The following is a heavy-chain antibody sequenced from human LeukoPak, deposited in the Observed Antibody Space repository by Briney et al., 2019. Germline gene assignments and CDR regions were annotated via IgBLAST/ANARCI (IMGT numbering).Heavy chain of an antibody. CDR3: ARGATVTTVAFDI. CDR2: IYYSGST. D-gene: IGHD4-17*01. V-gene: IGHV4-59*08. CDR1: GGSISSYY. J-gene: IGHJ3*02. Sequence: PSETLSLTCTVSGGSISSYYWSWIRQPPGKGLEWIGYIYYSGSTNYNPFLKSRVTISVDTSKNQFSLKLSSVTAADTAVYYCARGATVTTVAFDIWGQGTMVTVSS.